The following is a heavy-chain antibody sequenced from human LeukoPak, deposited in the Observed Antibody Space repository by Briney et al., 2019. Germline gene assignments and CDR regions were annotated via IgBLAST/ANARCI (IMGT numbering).Heavy chain of an antibody. V-gene: IGHV1-69*13. CDR1: GGTFSSYA. D-gene: IGHD2-2*01. CDR3: AREREIVVVPAAISNTYYYYYYMDV. CDR2: IIPIFGTA. J-gene: IGHJ6*03. Sequence: SVKVSCKASGGTFSSYAISWVRQAPGQGLEWMGGIIPIFGTANYAQKLQGRVTITADESTSTAYMELSSLRSEDTAVYYCAREREIVVVPAAISNTYYYYYYMDVWGKGTTVTISS.